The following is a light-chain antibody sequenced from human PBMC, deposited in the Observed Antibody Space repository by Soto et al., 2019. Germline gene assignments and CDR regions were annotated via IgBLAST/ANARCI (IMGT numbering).Light chain of an antibody. CDR1: ENDIGFANY. J-gene: IGLJ3*02. CDR2: EVT. CDR3: SSYTSSSTWV. Sequence: QSALTQPPSASGSPGQSVTITCSGTENDIGFANYVSWYQQHPDEAPKLLIYEVTNRPPGVSNRFSGSKSGNTASLTISGLQTEDEADYYCSSYTSSSTWVFGGGTKLTVL. V-gene: IGLV2-14*01.